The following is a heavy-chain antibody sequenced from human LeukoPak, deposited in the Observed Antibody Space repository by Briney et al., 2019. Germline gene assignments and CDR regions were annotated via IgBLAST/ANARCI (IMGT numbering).Heavy chain of an antibody. D-gene: IGHD6-13*01. J-gene: IGHJ4*02. CDR2: ISSSGSTI. Sequence: GGSLRLSCAASGFTLSSYEMNWVRQAPGKGLEWVSYISSSGSTIFYADSVQGRFTISRDNAKNSLYLQMNSLRAEDTAVYYCAREAAAGMNPLLYWGQGTLVTVSS. V-gene: IGHV3-48*03. CDR3: AREAAAGMNPLLY. CDR1: GFTLSSYE.